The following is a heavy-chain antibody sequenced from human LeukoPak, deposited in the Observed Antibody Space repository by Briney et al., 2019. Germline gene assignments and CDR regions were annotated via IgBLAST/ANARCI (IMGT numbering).Heavy chain of an antibody. D-gene: IGHD6-6*01. CDR2: IYHSGST. J-gene: IGHJ5*02. CDR3: ARSQLVIMSAWFDP. CDR1: GGSISSSNW. Sequence: SETLSLTCAVSGGSISSSNWWSWVRQPPGKGLEWIGEIYHSGSTNYNPSLKSRVTISVDKSKNQFSLKLSSVTAADTAVYYCARSQLVIMSAWFDPWGQGTLVTVSS. V-gene: IGHV4-4*02.